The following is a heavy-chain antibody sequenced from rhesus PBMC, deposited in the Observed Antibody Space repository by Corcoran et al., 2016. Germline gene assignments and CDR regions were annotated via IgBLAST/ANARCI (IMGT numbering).Heavy chain of an antibody. CDR2: IVPSDSDT. D-gene: IGHD4-29*01. CDR1: GYSFTISL. CDR3: AKYGSSYPRYFDI. J-gene: IGHJ2*01. Sequence: EVQLVQSGAAVKRPGESLKISCKTSGYSFTISLISWVRQMPGKGLEGRGRIVPSDSDTEDSPSLQGHVTISADKSSSTAYLQWSSLKASDSATYYCAKYGSSYPRYFDIWGPGTPITISS. V-gene: IGHV5-2*01.